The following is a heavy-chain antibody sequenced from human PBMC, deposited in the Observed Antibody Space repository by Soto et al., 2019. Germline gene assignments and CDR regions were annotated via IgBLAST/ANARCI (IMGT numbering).Heavy chain of an antibody. CDR2: IVTIVGTP. D-gene: IGHD3-3*01. V-gene: IGHV1-69*10. Sequence: VEGSCKASGGTFKNYSITWVRQAPGQGLEGMGGIVTIVGTPKYAQKFQGRGTITADTSTSTAYMELRSLRSDDTAVYYCARDTERKGRITIFGVVTTGAFDIWGQGTMVTVSS. CDR3: ARDTERKGRITIFGVVTTGAFDI. J-gene: IGHJ3*02. CDR1: GGTFKNYS.